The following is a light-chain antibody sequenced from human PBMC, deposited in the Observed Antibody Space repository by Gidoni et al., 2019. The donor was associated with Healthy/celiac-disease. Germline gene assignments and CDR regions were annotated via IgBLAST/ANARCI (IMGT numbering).Light chain of an antibody. J-gene: IGKJ5*01. V-gene: IGKV1-13*02. CDR3: QQFNSYPPRIT. CDR2: DAS. CDR1: QGISSA. Sequence: AIQLTQSPSSLPASVGDRVTITCRASQGISSALALYQQKSGKVPKLLIYDASSLENGVPSRCSGSGAGTDFTLTISSLQPEDFATYYCQQFNSYPPRITFGQGTRLEIK.